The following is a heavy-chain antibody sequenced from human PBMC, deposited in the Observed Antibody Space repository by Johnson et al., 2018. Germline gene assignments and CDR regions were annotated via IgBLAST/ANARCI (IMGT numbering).Heavy chain of an antibody. CDR1: GGTFSNYA. D-gene: IGHD3-3*01. V-gene: IGHV1-69*01. CDR2: IIPIFDTA. Sequence: QVQLVESGAEVKKPGSSMKVSCKASGGTFSNYAISWVRQAPRQGLEWMGGIIPIFDTANYAQKFQGRVTITADESTSTAYTELSSLRSEDTAGYYCARGGVVCDFWSGYAAARYYGMDVWGQGTTVTVSS. J-gene: IGHJ6*02. CDR3: ARGGVVCDFWSGYAAARYYGMDV.